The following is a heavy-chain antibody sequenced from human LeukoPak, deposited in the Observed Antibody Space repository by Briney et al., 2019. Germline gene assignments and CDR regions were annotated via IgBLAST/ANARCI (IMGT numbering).Heavy chain of an antibody. V-gene: IGHV4-34*01. Sequence: PGGSLRLSCAASGFTFSSYSMNWVRQAPGKGLEWIGEINHSGSTNYNPSLKSRVTISVDTSKNQFSLKLSSVTAADTAVYYCARGLRDAFDIWGQGTMVTVSS. J-gene: IGHJ3*02. CDR2: INHSGST. CDR3: ARGLRDAFDI. CDR1: GFTFSSYS.